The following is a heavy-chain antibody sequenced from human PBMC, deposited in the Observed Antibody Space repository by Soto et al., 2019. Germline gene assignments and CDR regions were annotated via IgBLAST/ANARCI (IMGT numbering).Heavy chain of an antibody. V-gene: IGHV4-39*02. CDR2: IYYGGGT. Sequence: WETLSLTFTVSGGSISSSSYYWGWIRQPPGKGLEWIGTIYYGGGTFYNPSLKSRVTISVATSKNQFSLKLSSVTAADPAVSYCARDNHNYYGMDVWGQGTTVTVSS. CDR3: ARDNHNYYGMDV. J-gene: IGHJ6*02. CDR1: GGSISSSSYY.